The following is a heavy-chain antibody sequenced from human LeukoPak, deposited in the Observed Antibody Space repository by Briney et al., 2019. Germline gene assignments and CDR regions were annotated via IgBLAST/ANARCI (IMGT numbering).Heavy chain of an antibody. CDR1: GFTFSSYA. V-gene: IGHV3-23*01. Sequence: GGSLRLSCAASGFTFSSYAMSWVRQAPGKGLEWVSAISGNGGSTYYADSVKGRFTISRDNFKNTLYLQMNSLRAEDTAVYYCAKDAGRDYYDSSGYYYVDAFDIWGQGTMVTVSS. CDR2: ISGNGGST. J-gene: IGHJ3*02. D-gene: IGHD3-22*01. CDR3: AKDAGRDYYDSSGYYYVDAFDI.